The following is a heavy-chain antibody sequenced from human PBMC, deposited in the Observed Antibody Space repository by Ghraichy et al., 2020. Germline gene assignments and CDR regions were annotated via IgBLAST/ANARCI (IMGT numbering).Heavy chain of an antibody. CDR1: GGSFSGYY. J-gene: IGHJ6*03. V-gene: IGHV4-34*01. Sequence: SETLSLTCAVYGGSFSGYYWSWIRQPPGKGLEWIGEINHSGSTNYNPSLKSRVTISVDTSKNQFSLKLSSVTAADTAVYYCARTIVVVPAARGPNWYYYYYYYMDVWGKGTTVTVSS. D-gene: IGHD2-2*01. CDR3: ARTIVVVPAARGPNWYYYYYYYMDV. CDR2: INHSGST.